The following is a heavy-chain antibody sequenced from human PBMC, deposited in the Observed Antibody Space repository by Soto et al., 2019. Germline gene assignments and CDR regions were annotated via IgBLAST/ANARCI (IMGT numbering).Heavy chain of an antibody. CDR2: IYWDDDK. V-gene: IGHV2-5*02. Sequence: QITLKESGPTLVKPTQTLTLTCTFSGFSLSTSGVGVGWIRQPPGKALEWLALIYWDDDKRYSPSLKSRLTITKDTSKNQVVLTMTNMDPVDTATYDCAHFDIGYCSGGSCYSENYFDYWGQGTLVTVSS. J-gene: IGHJ4*02. CDR1: GFSLSTSGVG. CDR3: AHFDIGYCSGGSCYSENYFDY. D-gene: IGHD2-15*01.